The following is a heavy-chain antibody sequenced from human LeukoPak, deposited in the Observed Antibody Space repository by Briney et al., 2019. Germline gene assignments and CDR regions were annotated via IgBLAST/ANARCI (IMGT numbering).Heavy chain of an antibody. CDR1: GFTFSDYY. J-gene: IGHJ6*03. V-gene: IGHV3-11*04. CDR3: ARVRQQLVRLYYYYYMDV. Sequence: GGSLRLSCAASGFTFSDYYMSWIRQAPGKGLEWVSYISSSGSTKYYADTVKGRFTISRDNAKNSLYLQMNSLRVEDTAVYYCARVRQQLVRLYYYYYMDVWGKGTTVTVSS. CDR2: ISSSGSTK. D-gene: IGHD6-13*01.